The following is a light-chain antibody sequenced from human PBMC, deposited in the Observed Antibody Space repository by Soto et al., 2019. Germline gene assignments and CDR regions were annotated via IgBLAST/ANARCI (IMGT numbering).Light chain of an antibody. CDR2: DAS. V-gene: IGKV1-5*01. J-gene: IGKJ1*01. Sequence: DIQMTQFPSTLSASIGDRVIITCRASQSISRYLAWYQQRPGKAPNLLIYDASNLESGVPSRFSASGSGTEFTLTISSLQPDDFATYYCQQYNSYSTFGQGTKVDIK. CDR3: QQYNSYST. CDR1: QSISRY.